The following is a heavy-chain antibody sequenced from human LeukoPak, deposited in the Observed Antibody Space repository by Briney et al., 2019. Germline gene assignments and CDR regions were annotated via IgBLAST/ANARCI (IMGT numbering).Heavy chain of an antibody. CDR1: GGSFSDNNW. D-gene: IGHD2-15*01. V-gene: IGHV4-4*02. Sequence: SGTLSLTCAVSGGSFSDNNWWSWVRQPPGKGLEWIGEIFHSGDTNYNPSLKSRVTMSVDKSKNRFSLQLNSVTAADTAVYYCARDCSGGTCPTGGRDVFDFWGQGTMVTVSS. CDR2: IFHSGDT. CDR3: ARDCSGGTCPTGGRDVFDF. J-gene: IGHJ3*01.